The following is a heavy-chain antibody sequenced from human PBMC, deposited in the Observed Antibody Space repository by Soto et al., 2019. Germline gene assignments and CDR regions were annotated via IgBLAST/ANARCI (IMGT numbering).Heavy chain of an antibody. CDR1: GGSISSSSYY. CDR2: IYYSGST. CDR3: ASWRICGGDCLDAFDI. D-gene: IGHD2-21*02. V-gene: IGHV4-39*01. J-gene: IGHJ3*02. Sequence: SETLSLTCTVSGGSISSSSYYWGWIRQPPGKGLEWIGSIYYSGSTYYNPSLKSRVTISVDTSKNQFSMMLSSVTAADTAVYYCASWRICGGDCLDAFDIWGQGTMVTVSS.